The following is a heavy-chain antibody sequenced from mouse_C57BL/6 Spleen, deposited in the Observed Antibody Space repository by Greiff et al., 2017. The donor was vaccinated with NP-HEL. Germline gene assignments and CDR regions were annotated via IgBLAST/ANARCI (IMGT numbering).Heavy chain of an antibody. CDR2: IHPNSGST. Sequence: QVQLQQPGAELVKPGASVKLSCKASGYTFTSYWMHWVKQRPGQGLEWIGMIHPNSGSTNYNEKFKSKATLTVDKSSSTAYMQLSSLTSEDSAVYYCARFWYDHDETAYWGQGTLVTVSA. D-gene: IGHD2-4*01. V-gene: IGHV1-64*01. CDR3: ARFWYDHDETAY. CDR1: GYTFTSYW. J-gene: IGHJ3*01.